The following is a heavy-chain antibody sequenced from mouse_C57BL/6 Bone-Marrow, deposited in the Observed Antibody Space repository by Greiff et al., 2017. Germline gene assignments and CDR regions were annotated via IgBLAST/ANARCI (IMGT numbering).Heavy chain of an antibody. CDR2: ISYDGSN. V-gene: IGHV3-6*01. CDR3: ARERYYGSYYYAMDY. CDR1: GYSITSGYY. J-gene: IGHJ4*01. Sequence: ESGPGLVKPSQSLSLTCSVTGYSITSGYYWNWIRQFPGNKLEWMGYISYDGSNNYNPSLKNRISLTRDTSKNQFFLKLNSVTTEDTATYCCARERYYGSYYYAMDYWGQGTSVTVSS. D-gene: IGHD1-1*01.